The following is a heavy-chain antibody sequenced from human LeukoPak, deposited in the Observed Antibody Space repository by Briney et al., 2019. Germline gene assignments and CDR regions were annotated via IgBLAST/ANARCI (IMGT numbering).Heavy chain of an antibody. Sequence: SETLSLTCAVYGGSFSGYYWSWIRQPPGKGLEWIGEINHSGSTNSNPSLKSRVTISVDTSKNQFSLKLSSVTAADTAVYYCARQTGSGLFILPGGQGTLVTVSS. CDR3: ARQTGSGLFILP. D-gene: IGHD3/OR15-3a*01. CDR2: INHSGST. V-gene: IGHV4-34*01. J-gene: IGHJ4*02. CDR1: GGSFSGYY.